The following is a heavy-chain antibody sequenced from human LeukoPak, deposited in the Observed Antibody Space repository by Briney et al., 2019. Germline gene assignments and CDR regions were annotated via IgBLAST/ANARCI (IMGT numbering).Heavy chain of an antibody. CDR1: GGTFSSYA. D-gene: IGHD3-22*01. CDR2: IIPILGIA. J-gene: IGHJ6*02. Sequence: GASVKVSCKASGGTFSSYAISWVRQAPGQGLEWMGRIIPILGIANYAQKFQGRVTITADKSTSTAYMELSSLRSEDTAVYYCARGGYYDSSGYSYYYGMDVWGQGTTVTVFS. CDR3: ARGGYYDSSGYSYYYGMDV. V-gene: IGHV1-69*04.